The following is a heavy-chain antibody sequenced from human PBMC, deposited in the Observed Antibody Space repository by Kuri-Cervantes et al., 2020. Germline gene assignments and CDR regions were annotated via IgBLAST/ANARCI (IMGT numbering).Heavy chain of an antibody. CDR3: ARGRRPLHSSSXXHSYFDY. CDR1: GYTFTSYG. D-gene: IGHD6-13*01. J-gene: IGHJ4*02. Sequence: ASVKVSCKASGYTFTSYGISWVRQAPGQGLEWMGWINPNSGGTNYAQKFQGWVTMTRDTSISTAYMELSRLRSDDTAVYYCARGRRPLHSSSXXHSYFDYWGQGTLVTVSS. CDR2: INPNSGGT. V-gene: IGHV1-2*04.